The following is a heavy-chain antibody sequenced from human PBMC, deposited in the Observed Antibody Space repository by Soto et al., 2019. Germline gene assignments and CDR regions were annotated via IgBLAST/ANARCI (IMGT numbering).Heavy chain of an antibody. CDR3: ARHRKIDYYYYYMDV. V-gene: IGHV4-34*01. CDR2: IYHSGSS. CDR1: GESVSGYY. J-gene: IGHJ6*03. Sequence: PSETLSLTCAVYGESVSGYYWTWIRQPPGKGLEWIGSIYHSGSSYYSPSLKSRVTISVDTSKNQFSLKLSSVTAADTAVYYCARHRKIDYYYYYMDVWGKGTTVTVSS.